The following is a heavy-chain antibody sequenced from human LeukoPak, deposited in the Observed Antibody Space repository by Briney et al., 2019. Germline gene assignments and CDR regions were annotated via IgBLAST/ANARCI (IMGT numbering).Heavy chain of an antibody. J-gene: IGHJ5*02. CDR3: ARDGGYYYDSSGYYEGFDP. D-gene: IGHD3-22*01. V-gene: IGHV1-2*02. Sequence: ASVKVSCKASGYTFTGYYMHWVRQAPGQGLEWMGWINPNSGGTNYAQKFQGGVTMTRDTSISTAYMELSRLRSDDTAVYYCARDGGYYYDSSGYYEGFDPWSQGTLVTVSS. CDR1: GYTFTGYY. CDR2: INPNSGGT.